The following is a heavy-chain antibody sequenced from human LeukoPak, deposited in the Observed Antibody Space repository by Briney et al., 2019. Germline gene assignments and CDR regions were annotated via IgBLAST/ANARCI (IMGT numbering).Heavy chain of an antibody. CDR2: IYYSGST. D-gene: IGHD6-13*01. Sequence: SETLSLTCTVSGGSISSSSYYWGWIRQPPGKGLEWIGSIYYSGSTYYNPSLKSRVTISVDTSKNQFSLKLSSVTAADTAVYYCARVQQQLDKDAFDIWGQGTMVTVSS. V-gene: IGHV4-39*07. J-gene: IGHJ3*02. CDR1: GGSISSSSYY. CDR3: ARVQQQLDKDAFDI.